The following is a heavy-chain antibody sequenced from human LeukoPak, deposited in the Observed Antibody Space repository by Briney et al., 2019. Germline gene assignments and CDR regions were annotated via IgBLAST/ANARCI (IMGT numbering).Heavy chain of an antibody. CDR3: ARVKEASAFDI. V-gene: IGHV3-53*01. J-gene: IGHJ3*02. CDR1: GFTVSSNS. Sequence: PGGSLRLSCTVSGFTVSSNSMSWVRQAPGKGLEWVSFIYSDNTHYSDSVKGRFTISRDNAKNSLYLQMNSLRAEDTAVYYCARVKEASAFDIWGQGTMVTVSS. CDR2: IYSDNT. D-gene: IGHD5-12*01.